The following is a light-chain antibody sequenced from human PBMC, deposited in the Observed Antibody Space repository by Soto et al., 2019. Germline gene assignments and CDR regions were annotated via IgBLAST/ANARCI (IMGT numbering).Light chain of an antibody. CDR1: QSVRSD. J-gene: IGKJ1*01. CDR2: GAS. V-gene: IGKV3-15*01. CDR3: LQRDISPPT. Sequence: ERVMTQCPATLFESPVERRTLSCRASQSVRSDLAWYQHKPGQAPRLLIYGASTRATGIPARFSGSGSGTEFTLTISSLHPEDFATYHSLQRDISPPTFGHETVVDI.